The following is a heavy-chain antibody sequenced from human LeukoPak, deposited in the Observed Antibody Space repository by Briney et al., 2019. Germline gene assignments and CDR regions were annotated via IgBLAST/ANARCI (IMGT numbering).Heavy chain of an antibody. V-gene: IGHV5-51*01. Sequence: GESLKISCKGSGYSFASYWIGWVRQMPGKGLEWMGIIYPGDSDTRYSPSFQGQVTISVDKSISTAYLQWNSLKASDTAMYYCATHTFSSGWYADAFDIWGQGTMVTVSS. CDR2: IYPGDSDT. J-gene: IGHJ3*02. CDR1: GYSFASYW. D-gene: IGHD6-19*01. CDR3: ATHTFSSGWYADAFDI.